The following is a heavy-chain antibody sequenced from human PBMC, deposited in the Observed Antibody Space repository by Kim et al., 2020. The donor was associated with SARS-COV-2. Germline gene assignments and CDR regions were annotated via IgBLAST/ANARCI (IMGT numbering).Heavy chain of an antibody. CDR3: ARHFNRGATSTFDI. D-gene: IGHD3-3*02. CDR1: SGSISSGDW. Sequence: SETLSLNCGVSSGSISSGDWWNWVRQSAGKGLEWIGEIHYSGTTTNYNPSLKSRVTILLDKSKNQFSLRLSSVTAADTAVYYCARHFNRGATSTFDIWGRGTLVTVSS. CDR2: IHYSGTTT. V-gene: IGHV4-4*02. J-gene: IGHJ3*02.